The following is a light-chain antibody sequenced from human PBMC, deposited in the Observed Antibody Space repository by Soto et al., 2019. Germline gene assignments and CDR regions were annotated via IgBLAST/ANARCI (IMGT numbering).Light chain of an antibody. J-gene: IGKJ1*01. CDR3: QQYVHWPPGA. V-gene: IGKV3D-15*01. CDR2: DAS. CDR1: QSVDND. Sequence: EIVMTQSPATLSVSPGDRATLSCRASQSVDNDLAWYQQKPGQPPRLLIYDASTRATGIPARFSGSQSGTEFTLTISSLLSEDSAVYYCQQYVHWPPGAFGQGTTVEIK.